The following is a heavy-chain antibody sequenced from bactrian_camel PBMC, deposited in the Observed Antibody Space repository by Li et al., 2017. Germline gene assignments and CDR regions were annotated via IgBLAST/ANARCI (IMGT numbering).Heavy chain of an antibody. CDR2: VGGDSSP. CDR3: AAGRLRGGRCGVMSGRFPDFAY. V-gene: IGHV3S26*01. J-gene: IGHJ6*01. D-gene: IGHD7*01. Sequence: HVQLVESGGGLEQPGGSLRLSCAASRYTSSAYCMGWFRRAPGKEREGVASVGGDSSPRYLDSAKGRFTISVDNAKNTLYLQMNSLEPEDTATYYCAAGRLRGGRCGVMSGRFPDFAYYGQGTQVTVS. CDR1: RYTSSAYC.